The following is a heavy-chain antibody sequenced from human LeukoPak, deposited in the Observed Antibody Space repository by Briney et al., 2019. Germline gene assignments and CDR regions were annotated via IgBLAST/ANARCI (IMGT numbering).Heavy chain of an antibody. D-gene: IGHD1-20*01. CDR3: ARGIITGTRNGAFDI. CDR2: IIPIFGTA. Sequence: SVKVSCKASGGTFSSYAISWLRQAPGQGLEWMGGIIPIFGTANYAQKFQGRVTITTDESTSTAYMELSSLRSEDTAVYYCARGIITGTRNGAFDIWGQGTMVTVSS. J-gene: IGHJ3*02. V-gene: IGHV1-69*05. CDR1: GGTFSSYA.